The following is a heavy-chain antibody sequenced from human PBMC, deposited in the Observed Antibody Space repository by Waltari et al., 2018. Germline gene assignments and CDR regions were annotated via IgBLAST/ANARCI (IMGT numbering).Heavy chain of an antibody. V-gene: IGHV3-23*03. CDR1: GFTFSTYV. CDR3: AKEDYYYMDV. CDR2: IYSDETT. J-gene: IGHJ6*03. Sequence: EVQLLESGGGLVQPGGSLRLSCAGSGFTFSTYVISWVGHAPGKGLGRVSVIYSDETTKYANSVKGRFSISRDNSRNMVYLQMHSLRPEDTAVYFCAKEDYYYMDVWGEGTTVTVFS.